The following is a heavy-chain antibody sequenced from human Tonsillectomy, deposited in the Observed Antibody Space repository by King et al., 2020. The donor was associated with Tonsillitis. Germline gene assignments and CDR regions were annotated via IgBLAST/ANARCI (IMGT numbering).Heavy chain of an antibody. V-gene: IGHV1-3*04. CDR3: ARDYYDSSAYYL. CDR2: INTSNGNI. Sequence: QLVQSGTEVKKPGASVKVSCKASGYTFTNYAMHWVRQAPGQRLEWMGWINTSNGNIKYSQKFQGRVTITRDTSANTAYMELSSLRSEDTAVYYCARDYYDSSAYYLWGQGTLVTVSS. CDR1: GYTFTNYA. J-gene: IGHJ4*02. D-gene: IGHD3-22*01.